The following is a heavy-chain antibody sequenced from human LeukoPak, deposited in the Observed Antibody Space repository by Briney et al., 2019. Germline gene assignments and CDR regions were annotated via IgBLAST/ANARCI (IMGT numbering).Heavy chain of an antibody. Sequence: GGSLRLSCAASGFTFSSYAMSWVRQAPGKGLEWVSAISGSGGSTYYADSVKGRFTISRDNSKNTLYLQMNSLRAEDTAVYYCAKDLQIFPPLTGEEDYFDYWGQGALVTVSS. CDR2: ISGSGGST. CDR1: GFTFSSYA. CDR3: AKDLQIFPPLTGEEDYFDY. J-gene: IGHJ4*02. D-gene: IGHD7-27*01. V-gene: IGHV3-23*01.